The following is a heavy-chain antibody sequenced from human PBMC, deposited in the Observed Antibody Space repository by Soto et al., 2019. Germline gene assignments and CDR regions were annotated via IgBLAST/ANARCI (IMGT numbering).Heavy chain of an antibody. CDR3: ARDHPHSYGVYYFDY. Sequence: LETLSLTCTVSGGSISNYYWNWIRQSPGKGLGWIGYIYSSGSTHYNPSLQNRVTISIDTSKNQVSLKVNSVTAADTAVYYCARDHPHSYGVYYFDYWGQGTPVTVPS. V-gene: IGHV4-59*01. CDR1: GGSISNYY. J-gene: IGHJ4*02. D-gene: IGHD5-18*01. CDR2: IYSSGST.